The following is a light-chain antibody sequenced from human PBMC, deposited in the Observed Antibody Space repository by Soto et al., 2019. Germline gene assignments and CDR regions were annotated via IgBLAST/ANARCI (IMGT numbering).Light chain of an antibody. CDR1: QSISSGF. J-gene: IGKJ1*01. CDR3: QQYGTSPRT. CDR2: AAS. V-gene: IGKV3-20*01. Sequence: EIVLTQSPGTLSLSPGERATLSCRASQSISSGFLAWFQQKPGQAPRLLIYAASSRATGVPDRFSGSGSGTDFTLTISRLEPEDFAVYYCQQYGTSPRTFGQGTKVDIK.